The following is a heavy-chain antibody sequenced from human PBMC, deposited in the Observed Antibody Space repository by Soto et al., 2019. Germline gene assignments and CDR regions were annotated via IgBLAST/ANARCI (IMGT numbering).Heavy chain of an antibody. CDR3: ARVGSSSWYNFDF. CDR1: GFNFSSYT. V-gene: IGHV3-23*01. J-gene: IGHJ4*02. D-gene: IGHD6-13*01. Sequence: GGFMGLCCAASGFNFSSYTMSWVRHVPGKGLEWVSAISGSGGSTYYADSVKGRFTISRDNSKNTLYLQMNSLRAEDTAVYYCARVGSSSWYNFDFWGQGTLVTVSS. CDR2: ISGSGGST.